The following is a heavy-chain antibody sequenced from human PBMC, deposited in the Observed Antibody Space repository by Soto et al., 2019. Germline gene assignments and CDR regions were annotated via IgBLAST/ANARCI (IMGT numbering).Heavy chain of an antibody. Sequence: QVQLVESGGGVVQPGRSLRLSCAASGFTFSSYGMYWVRQAPGKGLEGVAVIWYDGSNKYYADSVKGRFTVSRDNSKNTLYLQMDSLRAEDTALYYCARVRDHYGSGSRGFFDYWGQGTRVSVSS. J-gene: IGHJ4*02. CDR3: ARVRDHYGSGSRGFFDY. V-gene: IGHV3-33*01. D-gene: IGHD3-10*01. CDR2: IWYDGSNK. CDR1: GFTFSSYG.